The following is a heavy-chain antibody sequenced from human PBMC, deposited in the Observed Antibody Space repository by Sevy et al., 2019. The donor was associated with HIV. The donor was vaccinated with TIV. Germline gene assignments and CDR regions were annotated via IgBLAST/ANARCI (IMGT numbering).Heavy chain of an antibody. D-gene: IGHD5-18*01. CDR1: GGSISSSYYH. CDR2: IYYTGST. V-gene: IGHV4-39*01. CDR3: VRLEAGYSLGI. J-gene: IGHJ4*02. Sequence: SETLSLTCSVSGGSISSSYYHWGWIRQPPGKGLEWIGGIYYTGSTYYNPSLKSRVTISVDTSKNQFSLKLTSVTAADTAVYYCVRLEAGYSLGIWGRGTLVTVSS.